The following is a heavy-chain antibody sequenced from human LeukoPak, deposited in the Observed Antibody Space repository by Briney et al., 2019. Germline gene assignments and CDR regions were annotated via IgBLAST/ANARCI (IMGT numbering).Heavy chain of an antibody. CDR2: IIPILGIA. V-gene: IGHV1-69*04. J-gene: IGHJ4*02. CDR3: ARGDFWSGYYYYFDY. CDR1: GGTFSSYA. D-gene: IGHD3-3*01. Sequence: SVKVSCKASGGTFSSYAISWVRQAPGQGLEWMGRIIPILGIANYAQKFQGRVTITADKSTSTAYMELSRLRSDGTAVYYCARGDFWSGYYYYFDYWGQGTLVTVSS.